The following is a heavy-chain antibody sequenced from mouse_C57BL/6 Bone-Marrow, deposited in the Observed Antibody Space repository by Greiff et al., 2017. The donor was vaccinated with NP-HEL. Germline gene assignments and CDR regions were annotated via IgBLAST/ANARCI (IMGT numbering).Heavy chain of an antibody. CDR2: ISGGGGNT. CDR1: GFTFSSYT. D-gene: IGHD2-4*01. Sequence: EVKLMESGGGLVKPGGSLKLSCAASGFTFSSYTMSWVRQTPETRLEWVATISGGGGNTYYPDSVKGRFTISRDNAKNTLYLQMSSLRSEDTALYYCARLYYDYAWFAYWGQGTLVTVSA. CDR3: ARLYYDYAWFAY. J-gene: IGHJ3*01. V-gene: IGHV5-9*01.